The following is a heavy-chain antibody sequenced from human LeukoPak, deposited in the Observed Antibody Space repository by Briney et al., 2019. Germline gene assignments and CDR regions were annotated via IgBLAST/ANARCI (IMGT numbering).Heavy chain of an antibody. D-gene: IGHD6-13*01. CDR1: GGSISSGGYC. CDR2: IYYSGST. Sequence: SETLSLTCTVSGGSISSGGYCWSWIRQHPGKGLEWIGYIYYSGSTYYNPSLKSRVTISVDTSKNQFSLKLSSVTAADTAVYYCASSIAAAAVYGYDAFDIWGQGTMVTVSS. CDR3: ASSIAAAAVYGYDAFDI. V-gene: IGHV4-31*03. J-gene: IGHJ3*02.